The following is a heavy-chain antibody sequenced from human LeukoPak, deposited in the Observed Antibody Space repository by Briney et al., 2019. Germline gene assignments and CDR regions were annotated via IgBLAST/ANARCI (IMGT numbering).Heavy chain of an antibody. CDR3: ARDKAAAGVDAFDI. Sequence: VASVKVSCKASGYIFTTYDITWVRQAPGQGLEWMGWISSYNGNTNYAQNLQDRVTMTTDTSTSTAYMELRSLRSDDTAVYYCARDKAAAGVDAFDIWGQGTMVTVSS. V-gene: IGHV1-18*01. D-gene: IGHD6-13*01. J-gene: IGHJ3*02. CDR1: GYIFTTYD. CDR2: ISSYNGNT.